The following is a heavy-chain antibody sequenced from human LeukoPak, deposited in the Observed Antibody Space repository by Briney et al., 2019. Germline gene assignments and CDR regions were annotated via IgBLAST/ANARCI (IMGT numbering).Heavy chain of an antibody. J-gene: IGHJ4*02. D-gene: IGHD4-17*01. CDR2: IYYSGST. V-gene: IGHV4-59*08. CDR3: ARGDYGDYVRDY. Sequence: SETLSLTCTVSGGSISSYYWSWIRQPPGKGLEWIGYIYYSGSTNYNPSLKSRVTISVDTSKNQFSLKLSSVTAADTAVYYCARGDYGDYVRDYWGQGTLVTVSS. CDR1: GGSISSYY.